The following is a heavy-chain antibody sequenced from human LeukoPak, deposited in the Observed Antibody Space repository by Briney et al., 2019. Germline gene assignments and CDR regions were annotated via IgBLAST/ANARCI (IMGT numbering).Heavy chain of an antibody. D-gene: IGHD4-23*01. V-gene: IGHV1-2*02. J-gene: IGHJ4*02. CDR3: ARASRWLGNFDS. Sequence: ASVKVSCKASGDTLTGYFLHWVRQAPGQGLEWMGWINPNSGDTNYAQKFQGGITMTMDTSIMTAFLELTSLKFDDTAVYFCARASRWLGNFDSWGQGTLVTVSS. CDR1: GDTLTGYF. CDR2: INPNSGDT.